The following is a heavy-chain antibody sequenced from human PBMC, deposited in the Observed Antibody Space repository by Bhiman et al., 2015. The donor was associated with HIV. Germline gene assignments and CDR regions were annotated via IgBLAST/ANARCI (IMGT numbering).Heavy chain of an antibody. J-gene: IGHJ4*02. Sequence: EVQLVESGGGLVKPGGSLRLSCAASGFTISSYSMSWVRQAPGKGLEWVSSISSSSTYVYYADSLKGRFTISRDNSKNTLYLQMNSLRADDTAVYYCAGCEWELSPAFNYWGQGTLVTVSS. CDR1: GFTISSYS. D-gene: IGHD1-26*01. CDR3: AGCEWELSPAFNY. CDR2: ISSSSTYV. V-gene: IGHV3-21*04.